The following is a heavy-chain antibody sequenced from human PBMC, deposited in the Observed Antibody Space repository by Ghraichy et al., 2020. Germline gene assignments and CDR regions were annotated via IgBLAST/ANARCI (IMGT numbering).Heavy chain of an antibody. D-gene: IGHD2-2*01. V-gene: IGHV3-48*02. CDR3: ARGSRVVRFFYYDGMDV. CDR1: GFSLSTYS. Sequence: GESLNISCVGSGFSLSTYSMNWVRQAPGKGLEWVSYITSSSRFISYAESVKGRFTVSRDNAQNSLFLQMKSLRDEDTAVYYCARGSRVVRFFYYDGMDVWGQGTTVTVSS. J-gene: IGHJ6*02. CDR2: ITSSSRFI.